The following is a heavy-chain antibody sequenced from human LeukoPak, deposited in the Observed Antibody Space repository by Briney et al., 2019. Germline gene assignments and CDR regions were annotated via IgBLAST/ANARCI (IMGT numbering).Heavy chain of an antibody. CDR2: ISSSGSTI. D-gene: IGHD3-22*01. Sequence: GGSLRLSRAASGFTFSDYYMSWIRQAPGKGLEWVSYISSSGSTIYYADSVKGRFTISRDNAKNSLYLQMNSLRAEDTAVYYCARSWVYYYDSSGYWAHWGQGTLVTVSS. J-gene: IGHJ4*01. CDR1: GFTFSDYY. CDR3: ARSWVYYYDSSGYWAH. V-gene: IGHV3-11*01.